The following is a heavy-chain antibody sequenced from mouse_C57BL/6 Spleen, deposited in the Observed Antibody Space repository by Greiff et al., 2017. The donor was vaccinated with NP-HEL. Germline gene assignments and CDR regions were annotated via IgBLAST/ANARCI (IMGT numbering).Heavy chain of an antibody. CDR2: INPNNGGT. D-gene: IGHD2-2*01. J-gene: IGHJ4*01. CDR1: GYTFTDYY. V-gene: IGHV1-26*01. CDR3: AAGYYDAMDY. Sequence: VQLQQSGPELVKPGASVKISCKASGYTFTDYYMNWVKQSHGKSLEWIGDINPNNGGTSYNQKFKGKATLTVDKSSSTAYMELRSLTSDDAAVYYCAAGYYDAMDYWGQGTSVTVSS.